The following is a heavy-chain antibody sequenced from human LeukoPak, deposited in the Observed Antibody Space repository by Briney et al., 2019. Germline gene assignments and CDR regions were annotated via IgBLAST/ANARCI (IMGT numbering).Heavy chain of an antibody. Sequence: SDSLSLSCAASGYSISSGYNWGWIRHPPGKGLEWLGYISHSGSAYYNPSLKSRVTISGDTSKNQASLELTSVTSEDTAVDYCARLLRGYYFDSWGQGRLVTVSS. J-gene: IGHJ4*02. CDR2: ISHSGSA. V-gene: IGHV4-38-2*01. CDR3: ARLLRGYYFDS. D-gene: IGHD3-3*01. CDR1: GYSISSGYN.